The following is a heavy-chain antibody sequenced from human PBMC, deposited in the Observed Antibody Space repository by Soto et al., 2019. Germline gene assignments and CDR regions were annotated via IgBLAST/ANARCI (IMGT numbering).Heavy chain of an antibody. CDR2: FYYSSST. D-gene: IGHD1-26*01. Sequence: QVQLQESGPGLVKPSETLSLSCTVSGASINTYYWGWIRQLPGRGLECVAYFYYSSSTIYNPSLRGRVPASVDTSKYQFSHKLNSVFAADAAVYYCARGNWDLHFDSRGQGTLVVVSS. J-gene: IGHJ4*02. V-gene: IGHV4-59*13. CDR3: ARGNWDLHFDS. CDR1: GASINTYY.